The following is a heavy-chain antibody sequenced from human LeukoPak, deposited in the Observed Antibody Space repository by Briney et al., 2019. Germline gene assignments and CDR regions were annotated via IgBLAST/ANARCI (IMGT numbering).Heavy chain of an antibody. CDR1: GFTFSNYW. Sequence: PGGSLRLSCAASGFTFSNYWMTWVRQAPGKGLEWVASIKQDGSEKYYVDSVKGRFTFSRDNAKNSLYLQMNSLRAEDTAVYYCARSPGYCSSTSCYFGYWGQGTLVTVSS. V-gene: IGHV3-7*01. CDR2: IKQDGSEK. D-gene: IGHD2-2*01. J-gene: IGHJ4*02. CDR3: ARSPGYCSSTSCYFGY.